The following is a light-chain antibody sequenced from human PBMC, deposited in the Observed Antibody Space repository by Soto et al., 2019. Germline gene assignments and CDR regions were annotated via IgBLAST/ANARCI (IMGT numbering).Light chain of an antibody. CDR2: GAS. CDR1: QSVSSSY. CDR3: QQSYSTPWT. J-gene: IGKJ1*01. Sequence: EIVLTQSPGTLSLSPGERATLSCRASQSVSSSYLAWYQQKPGQAPRLLIYGASNRATGIPARFSGSGSGPDFTLTISSLEPEDFATYDCQQSYSTPWTSGQGTKVEIK. V-gene: IGKV3-20*01.